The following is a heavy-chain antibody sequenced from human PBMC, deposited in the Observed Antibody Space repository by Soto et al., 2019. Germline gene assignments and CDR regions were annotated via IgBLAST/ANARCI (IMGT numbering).Heavy chain of an antibody. J-gene: IGHJ4*02. CDR3: ARDLYSGYDLTFAFDI. CDR2: ISAYNGNT. D-gene: IGHD5-12*01. CDR1: GYTFTSYG. Sequence: ASVKVSCKASGYTFTSYGISWVRQAPGQGLEWMGWISAYNGNTNYAQKLQGRVTMTTDTSTSTAYMELRSLRSDDTAVYYCARDLYSGYDLTFAFDIWGQGTLVTAPQ. V-gene: IGHV1-18*01.